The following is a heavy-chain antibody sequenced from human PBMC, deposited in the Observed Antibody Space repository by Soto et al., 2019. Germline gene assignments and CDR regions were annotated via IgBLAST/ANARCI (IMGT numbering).Heavy chain of an antibody. J-gene: IGHJ4*02. CDR1: GFTFSSYP. Sequence: GGSLRLSCAASGFTFSSYPMHWVRQAPGKGLEWVAVISYDGSNKYYADSVKGRFTISRDNSKNTLYLQMNSLRAEDTAVYYCARDKDGGSGDYWGQGTLVTVSS. CDR2: ISYDGSNK. CDR3: ARDKDGGSGDY. V-gene: IGHV3-30-3*01. D-gene: IGHD2-15*01.